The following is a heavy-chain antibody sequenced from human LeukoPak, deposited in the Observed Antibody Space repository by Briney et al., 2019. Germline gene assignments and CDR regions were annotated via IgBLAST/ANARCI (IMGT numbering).Heavy chain of an antibody. V-gene: IGHV3-7*01. CDR3: ASAVAGRGAFFDY. D-gene: IGHD6-19*01. CDR2: IKQDGSEK. CDR1: GFTFSSYW. Sequence: PGGSLRLSCAASGFTFSSYWMSWVRQAPGKGLEWVANIKQDGSEKYYVDSVKGGFTISRDNAKNSLYLEMNSLRAEDTAVYYCASAVAGRGAFFDYWGQGTLVTVSS. J-gene: IGHJ4*02.